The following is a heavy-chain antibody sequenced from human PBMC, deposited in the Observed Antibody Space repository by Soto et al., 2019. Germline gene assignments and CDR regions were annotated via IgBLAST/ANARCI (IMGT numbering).Heavy chain of an antibody. CDR3: ARTQSYDFWSGYLYNYGMDV. D-gene: IGHD3-3*01. CDR2: IYPGDSDT. V-gene: IGHV5-51*01. CDR1: GYSFTSYW. J-gene: IGHJ6*02. Sequence: GESLKISCKGSGYSFTSYWIGWVRQMPGKGLEWMGIIYPGDSDTRYSPSFQGQVTISADKSISTAYLQWSSLKASDTAMYYCARTQSYDFWSGYLYNYGMDVWGQGTTVTVSS.